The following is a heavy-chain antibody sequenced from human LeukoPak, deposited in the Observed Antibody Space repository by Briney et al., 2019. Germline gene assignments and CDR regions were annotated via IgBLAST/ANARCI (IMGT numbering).Heavy chain of an antibody. V-gene: IGHV4-39*02. D-gene: IGHD1-14*01. CDR1: GGSISSSSYY. CDR3: ARDRNRLRIFDY. CDR2: IYYSGST. J-gene: IGHJ4*02. Sequence: SETLSLTCTVSGGSISSSSYYWGWIRQPPGKGQEWIGSIYYSGSTYYNPSLKSRVTISVDTSKNQFSLKLSSVTAADTAVYYCARDRNRLRIFDYWGQGTMVTVSS.